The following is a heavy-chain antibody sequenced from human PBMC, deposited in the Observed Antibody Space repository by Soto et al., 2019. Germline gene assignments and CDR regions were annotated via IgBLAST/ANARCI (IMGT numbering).Heavy chain of an antibody. CDR1: GYTFTGYY. Sequence: ASVKVSCKASGYTFTGYYMHWVRQAPGQGLEWMGWINPNSGGTNYAQKFQGWVTMTRDTSISTAYMELSRLRSDDTAVYYCARDKGPLISYGMDVWGQGTTVTVS. CDR2: INPNSGGT. CDR3: ARDKGPLISYGMDV. D-gene: IGHD3-10*01. V-gene: IGHV1-2*04. J-gene: IGHJ6*02.